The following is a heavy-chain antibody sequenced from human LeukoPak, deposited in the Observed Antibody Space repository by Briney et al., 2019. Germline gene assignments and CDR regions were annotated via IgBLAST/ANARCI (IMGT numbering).Heavy chain of an antibody. V-gene: IGHV3-23*01. D-gene: IGHD3-22*01. Sequence: GGSLRLSCAASGFTFSDYAMNWVRQAPGKGLEWVSAISGSGGSTYYADSVKGRFTISRDNSKNTLYLQMNSLRAEDTAVYYCAKYPPRYYDSSGYYYPLFDYWGQGTLVTVSS. CDR2: ISGSGGST. CDR3: AKYPPRYYDSSGYYYPLFDY. J-gene: IGHJ4*02. CDR1: GFTFSDYA.